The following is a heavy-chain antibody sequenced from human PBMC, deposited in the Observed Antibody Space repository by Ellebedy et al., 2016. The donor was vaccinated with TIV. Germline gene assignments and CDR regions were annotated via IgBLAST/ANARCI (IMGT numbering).Heavy chain of an antibody. J-gene: IGHJ4*02. CDR1: GFTFSDYY. CDR3: ARDRHYYDSSGQFDY. D-gene: IGHD3-22*01. V-gene: IGHV3-11*05. Sequence: GGSLRLXCAASGFTFSDYYMSWIRQAPGKGLEWVSYISSSSSYTNYADSVKGRFTISRDNAKNSLYLQMNSLRAEDTAVYYCARDRHYYDSSGQFDYWGQGTLVTVSS. CDR2: ISSSSSYT.